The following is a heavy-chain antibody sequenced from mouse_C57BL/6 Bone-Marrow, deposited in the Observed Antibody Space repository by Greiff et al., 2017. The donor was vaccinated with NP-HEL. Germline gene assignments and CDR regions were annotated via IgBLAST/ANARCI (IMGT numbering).Heavy chain of an antibody. CDR2: INPSSGYT. CDR1: GYTFTSYW. Sequence: QVQLKQSGAELAKPGASVKLSCKASGYTFTSYWMHWVKQRPGQGLEWIGYINPSSGYTKYNQKFKDKATLTADKSSSTAYMQLSSLTYEDAAVYCCARLIYPLGDYWGQGTSVTVSS. V-gene: IGHV1-7*01. D-gene: IGHD2-1*01. CDR3: ARLIYPLGDY. J-gene: IGHJ4*01.